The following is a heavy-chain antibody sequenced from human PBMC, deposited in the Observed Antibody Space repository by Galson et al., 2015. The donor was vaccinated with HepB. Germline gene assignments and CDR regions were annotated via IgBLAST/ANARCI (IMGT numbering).Heavy chain of an antibody. CDR3: ARDHCSSTSCLYYFDY. Sequence: SVKVSCKASGYTFTGYYMHWVRQAPGQGLEWMGRIYPNSGGTNYAQKFQGRVTMTRDTSISTAYMELSRLRSDDTAVYYCARDHCSSTSCLYYFDYWGQGTLVTVSS. CDR1: GYTFTGYY. V-gene: IGHV1-2*06. J-gene: IGHJ4*02. CDR2: IYPNSGGT. D-gene: IGHD2-2*01.